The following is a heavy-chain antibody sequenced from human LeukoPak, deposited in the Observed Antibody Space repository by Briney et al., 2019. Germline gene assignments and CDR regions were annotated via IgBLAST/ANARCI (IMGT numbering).Heavy chain of an antibody. V-gene: IGHV5-51*01. CDR3: ARGPRGGNWNEALDY. CDR1: EYSFSTYW. CDR2: FYPGDSET. Sequence: GESLKISCKASEYSFSTYWIGWVRQMPGKGLEWMGMFYPGDSETRYSPSFQGQVTLSGDRSTTTAYLQWNSLKASDTSIYYCARGPRGGNWNEALDYWGQGTLVTVSS. D-gene: IGHD1-1*01. J-gene: IGHJ4*02.